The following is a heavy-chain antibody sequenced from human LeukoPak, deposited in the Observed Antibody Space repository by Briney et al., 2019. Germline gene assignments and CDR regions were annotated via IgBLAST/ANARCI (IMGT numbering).Heavy chain of an antibody. D-gene: IGHD3-22*01. CDR3: ARRVPYYYDSSGPSPFDY. Sequence: ASVKVSCKASGYTFTSYYMHWVRQAPGQGLEWMGIINPSGGSTSYAQKFQGRVTMTRDTSTSTVYMELSSLRPEDTAVYYCARRVPYYYDSSGPSPFDYWGQGTLVTVSS. CDR1: GYTFTSYY. V-gene: IGHV1-46*01. J-gene: IGHJ4*02. CDR2: INPSGGST.